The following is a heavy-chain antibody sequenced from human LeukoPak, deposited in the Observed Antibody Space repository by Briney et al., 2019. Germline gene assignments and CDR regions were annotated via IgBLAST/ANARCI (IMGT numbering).Heavy chain of an antibody. J-gene: IGHJ3*02. CDR1: GGSISSYY. CDR3: ARRETVVTSGAFDI. CDR2: IYYSGST. D-gene: IGHD4-23*01. Sequence: SETLSLTCTVSGGSISSYYWSWIWQPPGKGLEWIGYIYYSGSTNYNPPLKSRVTISVDTSKNQFSLKLSSVTAADTAVYYCARRETVVTSGAFDIWGQGTMVTVSS. V-gene: IGHV4-59*01.